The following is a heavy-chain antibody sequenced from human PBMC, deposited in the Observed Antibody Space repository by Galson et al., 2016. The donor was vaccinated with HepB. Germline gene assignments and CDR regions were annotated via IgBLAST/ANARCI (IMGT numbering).Heavy chain of an antibody. J-gene: IGHJ4*02. CDR1: GFTFSTYA. Sequence: SLRLSCAASGFTFSTYAMHWVRQAPGRGLEWVTFTSSDGTNKYFADSVKGRFTVSRDNSKNTLYLQINSLRAEDTAVYYCAKDRGDDDFWSGFYPDYWGQGTQVTVSP. V-gene: IGHV3-30*18. CDR2: TSSDGTNK. D-gene: IGHD3-3*01. CDR3: AKDRGDDDFWSGFYPDY.